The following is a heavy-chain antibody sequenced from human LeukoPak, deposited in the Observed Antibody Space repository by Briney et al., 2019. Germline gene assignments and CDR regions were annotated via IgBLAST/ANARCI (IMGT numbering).Heavy chain of an antibody. CDR3: ARDQDFDCLQNYYYYYGMDV. Sequence: ASVKVSCKASGYTFTSYGISWVRQAPGQGLEWMGWISAYNGNTNYAQKLQGRVTMTTDTSTSTAYMELRSLRSDDTAVYYCARDQDFDCLQNYYYYYGMDVWGQGTTVTVSS. CDR2: ISAYNGNT. CDR1: GYTFTSYG. D-gene: IGHD3-9*01. J-gene: IGHJ6*02. V-gene: IGHV1-18*01.